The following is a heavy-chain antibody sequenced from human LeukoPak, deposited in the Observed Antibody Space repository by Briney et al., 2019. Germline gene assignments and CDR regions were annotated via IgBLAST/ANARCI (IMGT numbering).Heavy chain of an antibody. D-gene: IGHD3-22*01. CDR2: IIPIFGTA. V-gene: IGHV1-69*13. CDR3: ARDMASGYYPIDY. CDR1: GGTFSSYA. J-gene: IGHJ4*02. Sequence: GASVKVSCKASGGTFSSYAISWVRQAPGQGLEWMGGIIPIFGTANYAQKFQGRVTITADESTSTAYMELSSLRSEDTAVYYCARDMASGYYPIDYWGQGTLVTVSS.